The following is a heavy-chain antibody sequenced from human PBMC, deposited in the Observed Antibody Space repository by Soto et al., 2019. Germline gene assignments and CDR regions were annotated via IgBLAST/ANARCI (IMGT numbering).Heavy chain of an antibody. V-gene: IGHV4-30-4*01. CDR3: ATLSLGYCSSTSCYTDY. CDR2: IYYSGST. Sequence: LXLTCTVFVGSISSGDYYWSWIRQPPGKGLEWIGYIYYSGSTYYNPSLKSRVTISVDTSKNQFSLKLSSVTAADTAVYYCATLSLGYCSSTSCYTDYWGQGTLVTVSS. D-gene: IGHD2-2*02. J-gene: IGHJ4*02. CDR1: VGSISSGDYY.